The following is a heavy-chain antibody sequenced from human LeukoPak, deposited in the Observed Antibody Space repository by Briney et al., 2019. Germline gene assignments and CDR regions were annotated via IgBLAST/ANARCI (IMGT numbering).Heavy chain of an antibody. CDR2: IYYSGST. CDR1: GGSISSYY. V-gene: IGHV4-59*01. J-gene: IGHJ5*02. Sequence: KPSETLSLTCTVSGGSISSYYWSWIRQPPGKGLEWIGYIYYSGSTNYNPSLKSRVTISVDTSKNQFSLKLSSVTAADTAVYYCARETTPNSFAPWGQGTLVTVSS. D-gene: IGHD4-11*01. CDR3: ARETTPNSFAP.